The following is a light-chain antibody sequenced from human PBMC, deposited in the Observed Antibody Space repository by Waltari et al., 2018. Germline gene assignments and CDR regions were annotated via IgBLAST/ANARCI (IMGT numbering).Light chain of an antibody. CDR3: CSFTSRSTWV. Sequence: QSALAQPASVSGSPGQSITLSCTGTSTDVGGYNYVSWYQQHPGKAPKLLIFDVDNRPSGVSNRFSGSKSGNTASLTISGLQPEDESDYYCCSFTSRSTWVFGGGTKLTVL. J-gene: IGLJ3*02. V-gene: IGLV2-14*01. CDR2: DVD. CDR1: STDVGGYNY.